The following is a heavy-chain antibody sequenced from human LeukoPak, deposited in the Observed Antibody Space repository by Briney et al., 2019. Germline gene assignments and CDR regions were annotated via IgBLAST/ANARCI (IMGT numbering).Heavy chain of an antibody. CDR1: GYTFTSYD. CDR2: MNPNSGNT. CDR3: AREPEGGFDP. Sequence: ATVKVSCKASGYTFTSYDIDWVRQAIGQGLEWMGWMNPNSGNTGYAQKFQGRVTMTRNTSISTAYMELSSLRSEDTAVYYCAREPEGGFDPWGQGTLVTVSS. J-gene: IGHJ5*01. V-gene: IGHV1-8*01.